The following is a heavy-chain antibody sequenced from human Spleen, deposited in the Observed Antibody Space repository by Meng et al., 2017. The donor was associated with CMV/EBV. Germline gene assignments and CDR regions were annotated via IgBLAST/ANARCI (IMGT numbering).Heavy chain of an antibody. V-gene: IGHV3-21*01. CDR2: VSSSGSSM. D-gene: IGHD6-19*01. Sequence: RGSLRLSCAASGFTFRKYTMNWIRWAQGKGLEWVSSVSSSGSSMEYADSVRGRFTISRDNARNAVYLVMNSLRVEDTAVYYCARDALSSGGDYWGQGALVTVSS. J-gene: IGHJ4*02. CDR1: GFTFRKYT. CDR3: ARDALSSGGDY.